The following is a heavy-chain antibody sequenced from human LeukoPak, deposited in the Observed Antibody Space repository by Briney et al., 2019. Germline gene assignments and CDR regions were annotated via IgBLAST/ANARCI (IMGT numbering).Heavy chain of an antibody. J-gene: IGHJ6*03. D-gene: IGHD3-22*01. V-gene: IGHV1-8*03. Sequence: ASVKVSCKASGYTFTSYDINWVRQATGQGLEWMGWMNPNSGNTGYAQKFQGRVTITRNTSISTAYMELSSLRSEDTAVYYCARLGRTGDSSGYYPPSTDWYMDVWGKGTTVTVSS. CDR3: ARLGRTGDSSGYYPPSTDWYMDV. CDR2: MNPNSGNT. CDR1: GYTFTSYD.